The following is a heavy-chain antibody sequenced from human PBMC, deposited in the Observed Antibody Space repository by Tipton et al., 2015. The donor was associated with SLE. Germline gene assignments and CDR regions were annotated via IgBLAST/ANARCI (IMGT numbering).Heavy chain of an antibody. CDR3: ARGLTFDY. CDR1: GFTFSSYW. J-gene: IGHJ4*02. V-gene: IGHV3-7*02. CDR2: IKQDGSEK. Sequence: SLRLSCAASGFTFSSYWMSWVRQAPGKGLEWVANIKQDGSEKYYADSVKGRFTISRDNSKNTLYLQMNSLRAEDTAVYYCARGLTFDYWGQGTLVTVSS. D-gene: IGHD4/OR15-4a*01.